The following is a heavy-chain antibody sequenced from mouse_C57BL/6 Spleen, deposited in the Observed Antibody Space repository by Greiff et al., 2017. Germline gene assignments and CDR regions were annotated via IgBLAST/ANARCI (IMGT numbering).Heavy chain of an antibody. V-gene: IGHV1-55*01. J-gene: IGHJ4*01. CDR2: IYPGSGST. D-gene: IGHD1-1*01. Sequence: QVQLQQPGAELVKPGASVKMSCKASGYTFTSYWITWVKQRPGQGLEWIGDIYPGSGSTNYNEKFKSQATLTVDTSSSTAYMQLSSLASEDSAVYYCARGGDYHGAMDYWGQGTSVTVSS. CDR3: ARGGDYHGAMDY. CDR1: GYTFTSYW.